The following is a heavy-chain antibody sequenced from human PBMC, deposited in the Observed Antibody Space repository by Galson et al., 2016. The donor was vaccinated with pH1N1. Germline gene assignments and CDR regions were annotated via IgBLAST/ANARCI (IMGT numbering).Heavy chain of an antibody. CDR3: AIPPWASAVVIGYYFDH. J-gene: IGHJ4*02. Sequence: SLRLSCAASGLTFSRYGMSWVRQAPGKGLEWVSGTSGGGGSTCYADSVKGRVTISRDNSKNTLSLQMNSLSAEDTARYNSAIPPWASAVVIGYYFDHWGQGTLVTVSS. CDR2: TSGGGGST. CDR1: GLTFSRYG. V-gene: IGHV3-23*01. D-gene: IGHD2-21*01.